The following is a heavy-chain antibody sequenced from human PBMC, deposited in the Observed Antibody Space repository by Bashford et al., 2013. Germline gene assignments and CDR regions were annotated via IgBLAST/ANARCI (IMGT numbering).Heavy chain of an antibody. CDR2: ISGSSSFI. J-gene: IGHJ4*02. Sequence: VRQAPGKGLEWVSSISGSSSFIYYADSVKGRFTISRDNAKNSLNLQMNSLRAEDTAVYYCAKAGAYYYDSRGRRGYFDYWGQGTLVTVSS. V-gene: IGHV3-21*01. D-gene: IGHD3-22*01. CDR3: AKAGAYYYDSRGRRGYFDY.